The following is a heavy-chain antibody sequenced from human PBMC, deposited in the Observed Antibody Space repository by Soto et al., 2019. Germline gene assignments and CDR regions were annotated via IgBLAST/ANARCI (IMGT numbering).Heavy chain of an antibody. Sequence: SVKVSCKASGGTFSSYAISWVRQAPGQGLEWMGGIIPIFGTANYAQKFQGRVTITADKSTSTAYMELSSLRSEDTAVYYCARVKRRYFDWLPRVHYYYGMDVWGQGTTVTVS. CDR1: GGTFSSYA. CDR2: IIPIFGTA. J-gene: IGHJ6*02. CDR3: ARVKRRYFDWLPRVHYYYGMDV. V-gene: IGHV1-69*06. D-gene: IGHD3-9*01.